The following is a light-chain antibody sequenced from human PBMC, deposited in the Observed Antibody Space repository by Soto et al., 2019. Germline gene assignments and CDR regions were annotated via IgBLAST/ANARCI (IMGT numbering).Light chain of an antibody. CDR3: SSYRNDCSLV. Sequence: QSVLTQPASVSGSPGQSITISCTGTSNDVGGYNYVAWYRQYPGKAPELMIYEVTSRPSGISNRFSGSKSGNTASLTISGLQAVDEADYYCSSYRNDCSLVFGGGTKLTVL. V-gene: IGLV2-14*01. CDR2: EVT. CDR1: SNDVGGYNY. J-gene: IGLJ2*01.